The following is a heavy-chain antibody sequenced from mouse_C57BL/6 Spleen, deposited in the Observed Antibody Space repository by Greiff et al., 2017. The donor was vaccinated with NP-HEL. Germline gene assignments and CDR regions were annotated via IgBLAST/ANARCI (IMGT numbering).Heavy chain of an antibody. Sequence: QVQLKQPGAELVKPGASVKLSCTASGYTFTSYWMHWVKQRPGRGLEWLGRIEPNSGGTKYNEKFKSKATLTVDKPSSTAYMQLSSLTSEDSAVYYCARGTGTGGYWGQGTTLTVSS. D-gene: IGHD4-1*01. CDR2: IEPNSGGT. CDR3: ARGTGTGGY. J-gene: IGHJ2*01. V-gene: IGHV1-72*01. CDR1: GYTFTSYW.